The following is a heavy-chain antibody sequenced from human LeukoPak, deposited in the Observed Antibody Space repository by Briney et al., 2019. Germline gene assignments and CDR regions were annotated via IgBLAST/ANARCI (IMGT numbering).Heavy chain of an antibody. CDR1: GFTFSSYG. V-gene: IGHV3-30*18. Sequence: PGGSLRLSCAASGFTFSSYGMHWVRQAPGKGLEWVAVISYGGSNKYYADSVKGRFTISRDNSKNTLYLQMNSLRAEDTAVYYCAKDQGWQLVRYYYYGMDVWGQGTTVTVSS. D-gene: IGHD6-6*01. CDR2: ISYGGSNK. CDR3: AKDQGWQLVRYYYYGMDV. J-gene: IGHJ6*02.